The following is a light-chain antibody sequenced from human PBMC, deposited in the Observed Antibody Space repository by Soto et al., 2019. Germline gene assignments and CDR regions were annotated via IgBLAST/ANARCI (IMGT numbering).Light chain of an antibody. V-gene: IGLV2-14*01. J-gene: IGLJ1*01. Sequence: QSVLTQPASVSGSPGQSITISCTGTSSDVGGYKYVSWYQHHPGKAPKLMIYEVSNRPSGVPDRVSGSKSGTSASLAITGLQAEDEADYYCQSYDSRLSGYVFGTGTKLTVL. CDR2: EVS. CDR3: QSYDSRLSGYV. CDR1: SSDVGGYKY.